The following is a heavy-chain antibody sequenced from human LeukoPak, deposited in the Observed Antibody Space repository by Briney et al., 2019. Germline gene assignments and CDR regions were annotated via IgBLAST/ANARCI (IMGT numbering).Heavy chain of an antibody. V-gene: IGHV4-59*01. Sequence: SETLSLTCTVSGGSISSYYWSWIRQPPGKGLEWIGYIYYSGSTNYNPSLKSRVTISVDTSKNQFSLKLSSVTAADTAVYYCARESGDVVVPADAFDIWGQGTMVTSL. CDR2: IYYSGST. J-gene: IGHJ3*02. D-gene: IGHD2-2*01. CDR3: ARESGDVVVPADAFDI. CDR1: GGSISSYY.